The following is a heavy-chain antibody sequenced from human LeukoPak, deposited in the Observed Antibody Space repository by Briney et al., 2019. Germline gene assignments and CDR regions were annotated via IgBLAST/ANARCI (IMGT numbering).Heavy chain of an antibody. CDR1: GGSFSGYY. J-gene: IGHJ5*02. CDR2: INHSGST. V-gene: IGHV4-34*01. Sequence: SETLSLTCAVYGGSFSGYYWSWIRQPPGKGLEWIGEINHSGSTNYNPSLKSRVTMSVDTSKNQFSLKLSSVTAADTAVYYCARVGGTGWFDPWGQGTLVTVSS. D-gene: IGHD1-1*01. CDR3: ARVGGTGWFDP.